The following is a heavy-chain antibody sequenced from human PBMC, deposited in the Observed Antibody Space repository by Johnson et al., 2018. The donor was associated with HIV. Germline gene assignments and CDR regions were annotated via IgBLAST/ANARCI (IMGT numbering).Heavy chain of an antibody. CDR1: GFTFSNAW. CDR2: IKSKTDGGTR. CDR3: TTDPPPYYYDSSGPDAFDI. D-gene: IGHD3-22*01. J-gene: IGHJ3*02. V-gene: IGHV3-15*01. Sequence: EKLVESGGGLVKPGGSLRLSCAASGFTFSNAWMSWVRQAPGKGLEWVGRIKSKTDGGTRDYAAPVKGRFTISRDDSKNTLYVQMNSLKTEDTAVYYCTTDPPPYYYDSSGPDAFDIWGQGTMVTVSS.